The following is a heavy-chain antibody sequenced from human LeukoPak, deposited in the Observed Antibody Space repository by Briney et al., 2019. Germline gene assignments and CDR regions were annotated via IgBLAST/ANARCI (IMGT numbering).Heavy chain of an antibody. V-gene: IGHV1-69*13. D-gene: IGHD3-22*01. J-gene: IGHJ4*02. CDR2: IIPIFGTA. CDR3: AREPLTYYYDSSGYYSFYY. Sequence: SVKVSCRASGGTFSSYAISWVRQAPGQGLEWMGGIIPIFGTANYAQKFQGRVTITADESTSTAYMELSSLRSEDTAVYYCAREPLTYYYDSSGYYSFYYWGQGTLVTVSS. CDR1: GGTFSSYA.